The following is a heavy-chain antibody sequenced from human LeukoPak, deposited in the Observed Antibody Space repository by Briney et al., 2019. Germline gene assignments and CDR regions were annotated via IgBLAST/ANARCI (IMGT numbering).Heavy chain of an antibody. Sequence: GSLRLSCAASGFTFSSYAMTWVRQPPGKGLEWIGEINHSGSTNYNPSLKSRVTISVDTSKNQFSLKLSSVTAADTAVYYCARGRVVTVHRPFDYWGQGTLVTVSS. V-gene: IGHV4-34*01. D-gene: IGHD2-21*02. J-gene: IGHJ4*02. CDR1: GFTFSSYA. CDR2: INHSGST. CDR3: ARGRVVTVHRPFDY.